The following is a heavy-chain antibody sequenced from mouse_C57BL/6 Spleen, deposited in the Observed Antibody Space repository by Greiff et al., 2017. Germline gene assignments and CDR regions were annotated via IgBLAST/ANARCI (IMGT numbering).Heavy chain of an antibody. Sequence: VQLQQSGAELVRPGTSVKVSCQASGYAFTNYLIEWVKQRPGQGLEWIGVINPGSGGTNYNEKFKGKATLTADKSSSTAYMQLSSLTSEDSAVYFCARGGLLRRDAMDYWGQGTSVTVSS. CDR1: GYAFTNYL. CDR3: ARGGLLRRDAMDY. CDR2: INPGSGGT. J-gene: IGHJ4*01. V-gene: IGHV1-54*01. D-gene: IGHD2-3*01.